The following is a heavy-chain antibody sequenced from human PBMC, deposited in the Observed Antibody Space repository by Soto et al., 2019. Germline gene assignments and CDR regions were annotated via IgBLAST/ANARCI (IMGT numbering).Heavy chain of an antibody. J-gene: IGHJ4*02. CDR2: ISYDGSNK. V-gene: IGHV3-30-3*01. CDR1: GFTFSSYA. D-gene: IGHD1-26*01. CDR3: AREVIVGATPLDPPFDY. Sequence: GGSLRLSCAASGFTFSSYAMHWVRQAPGKGLEWVAVISYDGSNKYYADSVKGRFTISRDNSKNTLYLQMNSLRAEDTAVYYCAREVIVGATPLDPPFDYWGQGTLVTVSS.